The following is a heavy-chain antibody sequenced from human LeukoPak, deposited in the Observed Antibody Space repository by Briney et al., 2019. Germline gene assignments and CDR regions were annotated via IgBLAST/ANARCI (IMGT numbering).Heavy chain of an antibody. V-gene: IGHV3-20*04. D-gene: IGHD3-16*01. Sequence: GGSLRLSCAASGFTFDDYGMSWVRQAPGKGLEWISGINWNGGSTGYADSVKGRFTISRDNAKNSLYLQMNSLRAEDTALYYCARALRLGDYYYMDVWGKGTTVTVSS. J-gene: IGHJ6*03. CDR1: GFTFDDYG. CDR3: ARALRLGDYYYMDV. CDR2: INWNGGST.